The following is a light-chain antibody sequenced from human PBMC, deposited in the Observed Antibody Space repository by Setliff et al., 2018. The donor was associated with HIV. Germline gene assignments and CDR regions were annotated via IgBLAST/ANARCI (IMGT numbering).Light chain of an antibody. Sequence: LTQPRSVSGSPGQSVTISCTGTSSDVGGYNYVSWYQQHPGKAPKLMIYDVSKRPSGVPDRFSGSKSGNTASLTISGLQAEDEADYYCCSYAGSYLVFGGGTQLTVL. J-gene: IGLJ2*01. CDR2: DVS. CDR1: SSDVGGYNY. V-gene: IGLV2-11*01. CDR3: CSYAGSYLV.